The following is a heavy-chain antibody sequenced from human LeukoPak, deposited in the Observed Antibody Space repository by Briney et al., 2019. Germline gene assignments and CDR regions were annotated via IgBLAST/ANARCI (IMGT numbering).Heavy chain of an antibody. J-gene: IGHJ4*02. Sequence: PSQTLSLTCTVSGGSISSSSFYWGWIRQPPGKGLEWIGSIYSSGTTYYSPSLKSRVTISVDTSKNQFSLKLNSVTAADTAVYYCARVDEYFDYWGQGTLVT. CDR3: ARVDEYFDY. CDR1: GGSISSSSFY. CDR2: IYSSGTT. V-gene: IGHV4-39*01.